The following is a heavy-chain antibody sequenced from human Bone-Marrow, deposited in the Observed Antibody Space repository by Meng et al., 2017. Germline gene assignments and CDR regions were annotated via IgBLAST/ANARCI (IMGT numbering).Heavy chain of an antibody. V-gene: IGHV3-21*01. CDR1: GFTFSSYS. D-gene: IGHD4-17*01. CDR3: AREGYGDSYYYYGMDV. Sequence: GESLKISCAASGFTFSSYSMNWVRQAPGKGLEWVSSISSSSSYIYYADSVRGRFTISRDNAKNSLYLQMNSLRAEDTAVYYCAREGYGDSYYYYGMDVWGQGTTVTVSS. J-gene: IGHJ6*02. CDR2: ISSSSSYI.